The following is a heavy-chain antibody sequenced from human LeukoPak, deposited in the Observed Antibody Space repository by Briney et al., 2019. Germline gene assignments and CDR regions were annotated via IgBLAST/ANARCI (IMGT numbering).Heavy chain of an antibody. CDR2: IDYGGRA. J-gene: IGHJ4*02. CDR1: GGSFSGYH. V-gene: IGHV4-59*08. CDR3: ATYAAGQGGRGY. Sequence: SETLSLTCTVSGGSFSGYHWNWIRQPPGKGLEWIGEIDYGGRAHYSPSLKGRLTVSLETSKNHFSLNMRSVTAADTAVYYCATYAAGQGGRGYWGQGTLVTVSS. D-gene: IGHD2-2*01.